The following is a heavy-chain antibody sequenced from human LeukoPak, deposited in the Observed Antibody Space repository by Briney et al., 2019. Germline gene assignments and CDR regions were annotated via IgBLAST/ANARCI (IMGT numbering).Heavy chain of an antibody. CDR2: IKQDGSEK. V-gene: IGHV3-7*01. CDR3: ARLRGLYSGTYRYQTAFEY. J-gene: IGHJ4*02. CDR1: GFTFSSYW. D-gene: IGHD1-26*01. Sequence: GGSLRLSCAASGFTFSSYWMSWVRQAPGKGLGWVANIKQDGSEKYYVDSVKGRFTISRDNAKNSLYLQMNSLRVEDTSVYYCARLRGLYSGTYRYQTAFEYWGQGSLLTVSS.